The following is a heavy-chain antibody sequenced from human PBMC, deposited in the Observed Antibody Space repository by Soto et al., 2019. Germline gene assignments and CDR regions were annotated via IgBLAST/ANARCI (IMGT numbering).Heavy chain of an antibody. J-gene: IGHJ6*02. Sequence: PGGSLRLSCAASGFTFSSYAMSWVRQAPGKGLEWVSAISGSGGSTYYADSVKGRFTISRDNSKNTLYLQMNSLRAEDTAVYYCAKAHFLDSSVSYYYYGMDVWGQGTTVTVSS. CDR3: AKAHFLDSSVSYYYYGMDV. V-gene: IGHV3-23*01. D-gene: IGHD3-22*01. CDR2: ISGSGGST. CDR1: GFTFSSYA.